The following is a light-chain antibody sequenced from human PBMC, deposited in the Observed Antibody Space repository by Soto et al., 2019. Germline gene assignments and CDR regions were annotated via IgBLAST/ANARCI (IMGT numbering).Light chain of an antibody. CDR1: SSDVGGYNY. V-gene: IGLV2-14*03. CDR3: CSYTTTSTFV. Sequence: QSALTQPASVSGSPGQSITISCTGTSSDVGGYNYVSWYQQHPGKVPKLMIYEVFRRPSGISDRFPGSKSGNMASLTISGLQAEDEADYYCCSYTTTSTFVFGGGTKLTVL. CDR2: EVF. J-gene: IGLJ2*01.